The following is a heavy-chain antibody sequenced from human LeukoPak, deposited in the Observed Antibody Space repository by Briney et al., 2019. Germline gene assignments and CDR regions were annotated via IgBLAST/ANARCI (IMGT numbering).Heavy chain of an antibody. CDR3: ARDPSLRWGYSYFDY. Sequence: GGSLRLSCAASGITFSTHAMTWVRQAPGKGLEWVSGINWNGGSTGYADSVKGRFTISRDNAKNSLYLQMNSLRAEDTALYYCARDPSLRWGYSYFDYWGQGTLVTVFS. V-gene: IGHV3-20*04. D-gene: IGHD2-21*01. J-gene: IGHJ4*02. CDR2: INWNGGST. CDR1: GITFSTHA.